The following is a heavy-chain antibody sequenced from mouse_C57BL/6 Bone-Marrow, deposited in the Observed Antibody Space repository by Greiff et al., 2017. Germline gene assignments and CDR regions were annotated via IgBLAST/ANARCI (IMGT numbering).Heavy chain of an antibody. CDR2: ISSGSGTI. Sequence: EVNLVESGGGLVKPGGSLKLSCAASGFTFSDYGMHWVRQAPEKGLEWVAYISSGSGTIYYADTVKGRFTISRDNAKNTLFLQMTSLRSEDTAMYYCARELYFDVWGTGTTVTVSS. CDR1: GFTFSDYG. J-gene: IGHJ1*03. CDR3: ARELYFDV. V-gene: IGHV5-17*01.